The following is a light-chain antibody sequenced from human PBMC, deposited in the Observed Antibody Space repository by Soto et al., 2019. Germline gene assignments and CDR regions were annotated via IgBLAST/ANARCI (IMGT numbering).Light chain of an antibody. J-gene: IGLJ1*01. CDR2: EVS. V-gene: IGLV2-14*01. CDR3: TSYTTSSTYV. Sequence: QSALTQPASASGSPGQSITISCTGTSSDVGGYNYVSWYQQSPGKAPKLMIYEVSNRPSGVSNRFSCFKSGDTASMTISVLQAEDEADYYCTSYTTSSTYVFGTGTKVTVL. CDR1: SSDVGGYNY.